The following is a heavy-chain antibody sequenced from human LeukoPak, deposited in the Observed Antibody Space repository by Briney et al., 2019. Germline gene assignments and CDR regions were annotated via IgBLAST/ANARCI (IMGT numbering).Heavy chain of an antibody. Sequence: GGSLRLSCAASGFTFSNYSMSWVRRAPGKGLEWVANIKQDGSETYYVDSVRGRFTICTGNAKKSPYLQMNSLRAEDTAVYYCARDFWGAYRADDFDYSGHGRLVAVFS. CDR1: GFTFSNYS. CDR3: ARDFWGAYRADDFDY. V-gene: IGHV3-7*01. J-gene: IGHJ4*01. CDR2: IKQDGSET. D-gene: IGHD3-3*01.